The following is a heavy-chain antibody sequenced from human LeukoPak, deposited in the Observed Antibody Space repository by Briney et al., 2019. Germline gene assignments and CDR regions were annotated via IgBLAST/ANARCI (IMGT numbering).Heavy chain of an antibody. CDR2: IKSDGST. D-gene: IGHD3-22*01. CDR1: GFTFSSYW. Sequence: GGSLRLSCAAAGFTFSSYWMHWVRQAPGKGLVWVSRIKSDGSTNYADSVKGRFTISRDNAKNTVSLQMNTLRAEDTGVYYCARAPSEIGGYYPEYFRHWGQGTLVTVSS. CDR3: ARAPSEIGGYYPEYFRH. J-gene: IGHJ1*01. V-gene: IGHV3-74*01.